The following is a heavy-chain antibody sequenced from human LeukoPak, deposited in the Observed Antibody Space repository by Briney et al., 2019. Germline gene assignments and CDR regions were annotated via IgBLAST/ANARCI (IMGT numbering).Heavy chain of an antibody. J-gene: IGHJ4*02. V-gene: IGHV3-23*01. CDR3: AKDRSTNYDFWSGYYQYYFDY. Sequence: GGCLRLSCAASVFTFSSYSMRWVRQALGKGQEWVSAISGSDGSTYYADSVKGRFTISRDNSKNTLYLQMNSLRAEDTAVYYCAKDRSTNYDFWSGYYQYYFDYWGQGTLVTVSS. CDR2: ISGSDGST. D-gene: IGHD3-3*01. CDR1: VFTFSSYS.